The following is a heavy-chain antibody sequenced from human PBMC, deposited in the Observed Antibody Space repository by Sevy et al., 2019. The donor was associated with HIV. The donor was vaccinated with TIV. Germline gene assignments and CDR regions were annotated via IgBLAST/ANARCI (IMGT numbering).Heavy chain of an antibody. V-gene: IGHV3-15*01. D-gene: IGHD6-6*01. CDR3: TTDPYSSSQFYYYYGTDV. CDR1: GFTFSNAW. CDR2: IKRKTDGGTT. Sequence: GGSLRLSCAASGFTFSNAWMNWVRQAPGKGLEWFGRIKRKTDGGTTDYAAPVKGRFTISRDDSRNTLYLQMNSLKTEDTAVYYCTTDPYSSSQFYYYYGTDVWGQGTTVTVSS. J-gene: IGHJ6*02.